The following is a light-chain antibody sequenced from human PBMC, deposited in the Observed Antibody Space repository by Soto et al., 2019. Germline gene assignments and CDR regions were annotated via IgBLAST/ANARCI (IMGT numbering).Light chain of an antibody. Sequence: QSALTQPPSASGSPGQSVTISCTGTSSDVGGYNYVSWYQQHPGKAPKLMIYEVSNRPSGVPDRFSGSKSGNTASLTVSGLQSEDEGDYYCSAYTARSTLVFGGGTKLTVL. CDR2: EVS. V-gene: IGLV2-8*01. CDR1: SSDVGGYNY. J-gene: IGLJ3*02. CDR3: SAYTARSTLV.